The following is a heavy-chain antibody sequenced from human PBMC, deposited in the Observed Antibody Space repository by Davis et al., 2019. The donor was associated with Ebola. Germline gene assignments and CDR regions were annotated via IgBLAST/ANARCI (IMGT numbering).Heavy chain of an antibody. CDR1: GFTFSSDA. CDR3: AKSAGTPGWFGP. J-gene: IGHJ5*02. D-gene: IGHD1-1*01. CDR2: ISATGGST. V-gene: IGHV3-23*01. Sequence: ESLKISCAAPGFTFSSDAMSWVRPAPGKGLEWVSVISATGGSTYYADPVKGRFTISRDNSKNTLYMEMNSLRAEDTALYYCAKSAGTPGWFGPWGQGTLVTVSS.